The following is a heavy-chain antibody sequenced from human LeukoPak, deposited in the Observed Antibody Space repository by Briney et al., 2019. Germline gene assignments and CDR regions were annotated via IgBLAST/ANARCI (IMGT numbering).Heavy chain of an antibody. CDR2: ISPYNGHT. V-gene: IGHV1-18*01. CDR1: GYIFINHG. Sequence: ASVKVSCKASGYIFINHGISWVRQAPGQGLEWMGWISPYNGHTNYAPNLQDRLTMTTDTSTSTAYMELRSLRSDDTAVYYCAKTRDTVLNEYWGQGTLVTVSS. CDR3: AKTRDTVLNEY. J-gene: IGHJ4*02.